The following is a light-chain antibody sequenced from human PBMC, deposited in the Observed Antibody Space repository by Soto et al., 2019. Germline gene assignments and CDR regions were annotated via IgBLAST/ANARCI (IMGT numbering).Light chain of an antibody. Sequence: QSALTQPASVSGSPGQSITISCTGTSSDVGGYDYVSWYQQHPGKAPKLMIYDVTNRPSGVSNRFSGSKSGSTASLTISGLQAEDEADYYCISYASINTYVFGTGTKVTV. J-gene: IGLJ1*01. CDR3: ISYASINTYV. V-gene: IGLV2-14*01. CDR1: SSDVGGYDY. CDR2: DVT.